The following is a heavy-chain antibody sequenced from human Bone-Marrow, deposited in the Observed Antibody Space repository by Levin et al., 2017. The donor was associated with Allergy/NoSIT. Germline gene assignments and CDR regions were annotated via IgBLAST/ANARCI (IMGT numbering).Heavy chain of an antibody. D-gene: IGHD3-10*01. CDR1: GGSISSYY. Sequence: SETLSLTCTVSGGSISSYYWSWIRQPPGKGLEWIGYIYSSGNTNYNPSLKSRVTMSVDTSKNKFSLRLTSVRAPDTAVSYCACRGPSCDYFDSWGQGALVTVSS. CDR2: IYSSGNT. V-gene: IGHV4-59*08. CDR3: ACRGPSCDYFDS. J-gene: IGHJ4*02.